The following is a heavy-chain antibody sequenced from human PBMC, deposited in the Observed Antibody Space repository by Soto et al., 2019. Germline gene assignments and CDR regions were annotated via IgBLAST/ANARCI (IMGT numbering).Heavy chain of an antibody. V-gene: IGHV4-34*01. D-gene: IGHD3-9*01. Sequence: SETRSLTCAVYGGSFSGYYWSWIRQPPGKGLEWIGEINHSGSTNYNPSLKSRVTISVDTSKNQFSLKLSSVTAADTAVYYCARGGLRYFDWYLSRPYFDYWGQGTLVTVSS. CDR3: ARGGLRYFDWYLSRPYFDY. CDR1: GGSFSGYY. J-gene: IGHJ4*02. CDR2: INHSGST.